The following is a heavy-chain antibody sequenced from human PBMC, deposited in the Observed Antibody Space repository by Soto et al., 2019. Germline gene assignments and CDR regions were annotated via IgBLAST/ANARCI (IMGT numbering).Heavy chain of an antibody. CDR1: GGSISSGGYY. Sequence: SETLSLTCTVSGGSISSGGYYWSWIRQHPGKRLEWIGYIYYSGSTYYNPSLKSRVTISVDTSKNQFSLKLSSVTAADTAVYYCARDGITTAHAFDIWGQGTMVTV. D-gene: IGHD3-22*01. CDR3: ARDGITTAHAFDI. CDR2: IYYSGST. V-gene: IGHV4-31*03. J-gene: IGHJ3*02.